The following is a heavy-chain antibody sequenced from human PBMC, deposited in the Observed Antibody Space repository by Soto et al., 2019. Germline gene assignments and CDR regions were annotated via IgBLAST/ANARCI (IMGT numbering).Heavy chain of an antibody. D-gene: IGHD3-10*01. CDR1: GGSINSYY. CDR3: ARRYGSSFDY. J-gene: IGHJ4*02. CDR2: IYYSGST. V-gene: IGHV4-59*08. Sequence: SETLSLTCTVSGGSINSYYWSWIRQPPGKGLEWIGYIYYSGSTNYNPSLKSRVTISVDTSKNQFSLKLSSVTAADTAVYYCARRYGSSFDYWGQGTLVTVSS.